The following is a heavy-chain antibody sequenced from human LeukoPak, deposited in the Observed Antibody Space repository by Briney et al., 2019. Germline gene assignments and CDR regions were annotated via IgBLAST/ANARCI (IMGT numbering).Heavy chain of an antibody. D-gene: IGHD3-22*01. CDR3: ARDTYNYDTSGYGLGY. V-gene: IGHV3-7*01. CDR1: GFTLKNYW. CDR2: IKQDGSVK. Sequence: GGSLRLSCAASGFTLKNYWMSWVRQAPGKGLEWVANIKQDGSVKYYVDSVKGRFTISRDNAKNSLYLQVSSLRAEDTAVYYCARDTYNYDTSGYGLGYWGQGTLVTVSS. J-gene: IGHJ4*02.